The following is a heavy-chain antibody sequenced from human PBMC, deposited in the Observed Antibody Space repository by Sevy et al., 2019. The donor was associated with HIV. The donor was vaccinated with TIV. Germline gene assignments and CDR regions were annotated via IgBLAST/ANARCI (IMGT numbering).Heavy chain of an antibody. CDR1: GFTFSDHY. Sequence: GGSLRLSCAASGFTFSDHYMDWVRQAPGKGLEWVGRTRNKANSYTTEYAASVKGRFTISRDDSKNSLYLQMNSLKTGDTAVYYCAREVWSDSSSGWYYFDYWGQGTLVAVSS. CDR3: AREVWSDSSSGWYYFDY. D-gene: IGHD3-3*01. V-gene: IGHV3-72*01. CDR2: TRNKANSYTT. J-gene: IGHJ4*02.